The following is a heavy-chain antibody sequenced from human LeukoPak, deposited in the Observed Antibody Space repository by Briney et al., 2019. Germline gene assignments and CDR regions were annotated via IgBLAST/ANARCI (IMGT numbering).Heavy chain of an antibody. D-gene: IGHD3-10*01. CDR3: AKVVTMSRGWFDP. CDR1: GFTFSNYA. V-gene: IGHV3-23*01. Sequence: GGSLRLSCAASGFTFSNYAMGWVRQAPGKGLEWVSVISGSGGYTFYADSVKGRFTISRDNSKNTLDLQMNSLRAEDTAVYYCAKVVTMSRGWFDPWGQGTLVTVSS. CDR2: ISGSGGYT. J-gene: IGHJ5*02.